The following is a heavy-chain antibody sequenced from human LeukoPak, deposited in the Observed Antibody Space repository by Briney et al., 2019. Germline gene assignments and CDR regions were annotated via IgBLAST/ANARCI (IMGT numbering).Heavy chain of an antibody. CDR3: AKDGYSSGLFDY. D-gene: IGHD6-19*01. V-gene: IGHV3-30*04. CDR2: ISYDGSNK. J-gene: IGHJ4*02. CDR1: GFTFSSYA. Sequence: GRSLRLSCAASGFTFSSYAMHWVRQAPGKGLEWVAVISYDGSNKYYADSVKGRFIISRDNSKNTLYLQMNSLRAEDTAVYYCAKDGYSSGLFDYWGQGTLVTVSS.